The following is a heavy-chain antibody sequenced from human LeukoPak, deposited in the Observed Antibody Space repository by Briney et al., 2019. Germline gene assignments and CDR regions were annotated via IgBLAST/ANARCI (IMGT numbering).Heavy chain of an antibody. D-gene: IGHD3-22*01. J-gene: IGHJ4*02. Sequence: SETLSLTCAVYGGSSSGYYWSWIRQPPGKGLEWIGEINHSGSTNYNPSLKSRVTISVDTSKNQFSLKLSSVTAADTAVYYCARRPSRRYYYDSSGYYYFDYWGQGTLVTVSS. CDR3: ARRPSRRYYYDSSGYYYFDY. CDR1: GGSSSGYY. CDR2: INHSGST. V-gene: IGHV4-34*01.